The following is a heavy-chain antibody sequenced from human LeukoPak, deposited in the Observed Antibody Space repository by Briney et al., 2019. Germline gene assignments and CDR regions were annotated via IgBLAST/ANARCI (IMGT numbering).Heavy chain of an antibody. CDR2: IYYSGST. CDR3: ATLEEAGDYVGGFDY. D-gene: IGHD4-17*01. CDR1: GGSVGSGSYY. V-gene: IGHV4-61*01. J-gene: IGHJ4*02. Sequence: KPSETLSLTCTVSGGSVGSGSYYWSWIRQPPGKGLEWIGYIYYSGSTNYNPSLKSRVTISVDTSKNQFSLKLSSVTAADTAVYYCATLEEAGDYVGGFDYWGQGTLVTVSS.